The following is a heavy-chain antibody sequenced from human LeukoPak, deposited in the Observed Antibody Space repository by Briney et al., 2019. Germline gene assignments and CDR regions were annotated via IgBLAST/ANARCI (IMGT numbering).Heavy chain of an antibody. V-gene: IGHV4-4*07. Sequence: SETLSLTCTVSGGSISSYYWSWIRQPAGKGLEWIGRIYTSGSTNYNPSLKSRVTMSVDTSKNQFSLKLSSVTAADTAVYYCARDPSYYDSSGYYYSEHDYWGQGTLVTVSS. CDR2: IYTSGST. J-gene: IGHJ4*02. CDR3: ARDPSYYDSSGYYYSEHDY. CDR1: GGSISSYY. D-gene: IGHD3-22*01.